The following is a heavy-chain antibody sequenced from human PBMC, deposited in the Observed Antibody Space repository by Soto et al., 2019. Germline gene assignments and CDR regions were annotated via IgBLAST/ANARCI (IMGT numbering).Heavy chain of an antibody. CDR3: ARDGGGERSGDQSDAFDI. D-gene: IGHD3-16*01. V-gene: IGHV3-23*01. CDR1: GFTFSSYA. J-gene: IGHJ3*02. CDR2: ISGSGGST. Sequence: EVQLLESGGGLVQPGGSLRLSCAASGFTFSSYAMSWVRQAPGKGLEWVSAISGSGGSTYYADSVKGRFTISRDNSKNTLYLQMNSLRAEDTAVYYWARDGGGERSGDQSDAFDIWGQGTMVTVSS.